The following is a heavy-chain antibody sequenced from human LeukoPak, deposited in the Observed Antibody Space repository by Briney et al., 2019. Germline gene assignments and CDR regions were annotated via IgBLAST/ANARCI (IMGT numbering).Heavy chain of an antibody. J-gene: IGHJ3*02. V-gene: IGHV4-30-2*01. CDR3: ARLGSGSYGLLVAAFDI. CDR1: GGSISSGGYY. Sequence: PSETLSLTCTVSGGSISSGGYYWSWIRQPPGKGLEWIGYIYHSGSTYYNPSLKSRVTISVDRSKNQFSLKLSSVTAADTAVYYCARLGSGSYGLLVAAFDIWGQGTMVTVSS. D-gene: IGHD3-10*01. CDR2: IYHSGST.